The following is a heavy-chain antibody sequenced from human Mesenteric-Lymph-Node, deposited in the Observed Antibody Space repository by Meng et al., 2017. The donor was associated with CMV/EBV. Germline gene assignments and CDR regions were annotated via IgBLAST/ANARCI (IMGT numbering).Heavy chain of an antibody. Sequence: GESLKISCTASGFTFRSYGMHWVRQAPGKGLEWVTFIRHGGSNKYYVDSVKGRFTISRDDSKNTLYLQMESLRPEDTAVYYRAKDYDTSGYYSMYHYYGMDVWGQETTVTVSS. D-gene: IGHD3-22*01. CDR3: AKDYDTSGYYSMYHYYGMDV. J-gene: IGHJ6*02. CDR1: GFTFRSYG. CDR2: IRHGGSNK. V-gene: IGHV3-30*02.